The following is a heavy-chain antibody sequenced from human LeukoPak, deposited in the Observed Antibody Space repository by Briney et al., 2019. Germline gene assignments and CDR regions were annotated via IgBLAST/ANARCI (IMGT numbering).Heavy chain of an antibody. CDR1: GFTFGDYA. V-gene: IGHV3-49*03. D-gene: IGHD2-2*01. J-gene: IGHJ4*02. CDR3: TRERGYCSSTSCYSYHLFDY. CDR2: IRSKAYGGTT. Sequence: GGSLRLSCTASGFTFGDYAMSWFRQAPGKGLEWVGFIRSKAYGGTTEYAASVKGRFTISRDDSKSIAYLQMNSLKTEDTAVYYCTRERGYCSSTSCYSYHLFDYWGQGTLVTVSS.